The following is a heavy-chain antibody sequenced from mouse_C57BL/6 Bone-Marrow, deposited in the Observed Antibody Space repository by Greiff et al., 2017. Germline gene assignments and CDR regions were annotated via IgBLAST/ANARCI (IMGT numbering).Heavy chain of an antibody. J-gene: IGHJ2*01. CDR3: ARSPVVAIDY. D-gene: IGHD1-1*01. CDR2: IYPGDGDT. CDR1: GYAFSSYW. Sequence: VKLQESGAELVKPGASVKISCKASGYAFSSYWMNWVKQRPGKGLEWIGQIYPGDGDTNYNGKFKGKATLTADKSSSTAYMQLSSLTSEDSAVYFCARSPVVAIDYWGQGTTLTVSS. V-gene: IGHV1-80*01.